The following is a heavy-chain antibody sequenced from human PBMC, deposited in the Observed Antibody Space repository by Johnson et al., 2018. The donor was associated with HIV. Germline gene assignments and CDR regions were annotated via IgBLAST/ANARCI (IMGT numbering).Heavy chain of an antibody. CDR2: ISYDGSNK. V-gene: IGHV3-30-3*01. CDR3: ARDRYCSGGSCYLRSRADAFDI. Sequence: QVQLVESGGGVVQPGRSLRLSCAASGFTFSSYAMHWVRQAPGKGLEWVAVISYDGSNKYYADSVKGRLTISRDNSKNTLYLQMNSLRAEDTAVYYCARDRYCSGGSCYLRSRADAFDIWGQGTMVTVSS. J-gene: IGHJ3*02. CDR1: GFTFSSYA. D-gene: IGHD2-15*01.